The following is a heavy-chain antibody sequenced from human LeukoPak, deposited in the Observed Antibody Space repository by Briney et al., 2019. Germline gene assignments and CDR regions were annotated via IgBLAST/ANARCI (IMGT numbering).Heavy chain of an antibody. J-gene: IGHJ5*02. CDR3: ARRGYCSSTSCYEYWFDP. V-gene: IGHV4-39*01. CDR1: GGSISSSSYY. Sequence: SETLSLTCTVSGGSISSSSYYWGWIRQPPGKGLEWIGIIYYSGSTYYNPPLKSRLTISVDTSKNQFSLKLSSVTATDTAVYYCARRGYCSSTSCYEYWFDPWGQGTLVTVSS. D-gene: IGHD2-2*01. CDR2: IYYSGST.